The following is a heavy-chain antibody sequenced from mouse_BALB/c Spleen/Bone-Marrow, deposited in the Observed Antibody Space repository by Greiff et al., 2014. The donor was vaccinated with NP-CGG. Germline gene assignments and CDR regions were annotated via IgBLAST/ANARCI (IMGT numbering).Heavy chain of an antibody. CDR1: GYTFTTYW. D-gene: IGHD2-1*01. CDR2: IYPGSGNT. CDR3: TRWNGHYEGFAY. Sequence: LRQPGSELVRPGASVKLSCKASGYTFTTYWIHWVKQRHGQGLEWIGNIYPGSGNTIYGEKFKTKGTLTVDTSSSTAYMHLSSLTSEDSAVYYCTRWNGHYEGFAYWGQGTLVTVSA. J-gene: IGHJ3*01. V-gene: IGHV1S22*01.